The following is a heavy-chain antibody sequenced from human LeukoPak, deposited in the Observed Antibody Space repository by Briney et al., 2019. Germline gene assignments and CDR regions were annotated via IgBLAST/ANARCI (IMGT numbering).Heavy chain of an antibody. Sequence: GGSLRLSCAASGFTVSSNYMNWVRQAPGKGLEWVPVIYDGGSADYADSVKGRFTISRDNSKNMLYLQMNSLRAEDTAVYYCARGYSYGYIRYWGQRTLVTLSS. CDR1: GFTVSSNY. D-gene: IGHD5-18*01. CDR3: ARGYSYGYIRY. J-gene: IGHJ4*02. CDR2: IYDGGSA. V-gene: IGHV3-66*01.